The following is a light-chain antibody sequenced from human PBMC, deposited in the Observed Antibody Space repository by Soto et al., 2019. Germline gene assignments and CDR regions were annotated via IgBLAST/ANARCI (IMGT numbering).Light chain of an antibody. Sequence: ESVLADSRGPPSVSPGEIATLSCRASQSISDTLAWYQQKPGQAPRLLIYSASRRATGFPGRFSGSGSGTDFTLTISRLEPEDFAVYYCQQDGSSPITFGQGTRLAIK. V-gene: IGKV3-20*01. CDR2: SAS. J-gene: IGKJ5*01. CDR1: QSISDT. CDR3: QQDGSSPIT.